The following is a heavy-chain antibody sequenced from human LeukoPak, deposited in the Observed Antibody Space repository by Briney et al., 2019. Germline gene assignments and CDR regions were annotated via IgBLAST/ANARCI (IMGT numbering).Heavy chain of an antibody. Sequence: VASVKVSCKASGYTFTSYYIHWVRQAPGQGLEWMGIINPGGGSASYAQKFEGRVTMTRDTSTSTVYMELSSLRAEDTAVYYCARDSKTSSLADPWGQGTLVTVSS. CDR3: ARDSKTSSLADP. V-gene: IGHV1-46*01. J-gene: IGHJ5*02. D-gene: IGHD2-2*01. CDR2: INPGGGSA. CDR1: GYTFTSYY.